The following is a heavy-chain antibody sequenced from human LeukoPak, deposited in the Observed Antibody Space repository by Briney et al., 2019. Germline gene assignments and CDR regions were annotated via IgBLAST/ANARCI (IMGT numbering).Heavy chain of an antibody. CDR3: GRLAAKTVDY. Sequence: PSETLSLTCTVSGGSIGRSSYYWGWIRQPPGKGLEWIGSIYYSGTTDYNPSLKSRVTISIDTSKNHFSLKLSSVTAADTAVYYCGRLAAKTVDYWGQGTRVTVSS. J-gene: IGHJ4*02. V-gene: IGHV4-39*07. D-gene: IGHD2-15*01. CDR2: IYYSGTT. CDR1: GGSIGRSSYY.